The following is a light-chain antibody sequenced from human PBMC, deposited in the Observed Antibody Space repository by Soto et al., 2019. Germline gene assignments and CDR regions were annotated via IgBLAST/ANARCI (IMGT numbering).Light chain of an antibody. Sequence: IQLTQSPSSLSASVGDRATITCRASQGINSFLAWYQQKPGKAPKLLIYAASTLQSGVPSRFSGSGSGTDLSLRVSSLQPEDFATYYCPQLERYQSTVGGGTKVDIK. J-gene: IGKJ4*01. V-gene: IGKV1-9*01. CDR3: PQLERYQST. CDR2: AAS. CDR1: QGINSF.